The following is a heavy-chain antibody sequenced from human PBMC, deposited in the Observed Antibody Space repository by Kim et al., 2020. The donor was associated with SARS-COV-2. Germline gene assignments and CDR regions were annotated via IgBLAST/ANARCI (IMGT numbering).Heavy chain of an antibody. Sequence: GGSLRLSCAASGFTFSSYAMSWVRQAPGKGLEWVSAISGSGGSPYYADSVKGRFTISRDNSKNTLYLQMNSLRAEDTAVYYCAKYVGDIVVVPAEGSDYWGQGTLVTVSS. J-gene: IGHJ4*02. CDR2: ISGSGGSP. CDR3: AKYVGDIVVVPAEGSDY. CDR1: GFTFSSYA. D-gene: IGHD2-2*01. V-gene: IGHV3-23*01.